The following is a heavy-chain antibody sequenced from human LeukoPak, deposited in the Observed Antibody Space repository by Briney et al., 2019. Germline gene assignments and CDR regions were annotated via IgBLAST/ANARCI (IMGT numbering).Heavy chain of an antibody. CDR2: INREGNEK. D-gene: IGHD1-26*01. CDR1: GFAFSDYR. J-gene: IGHJ4*02. CDR3: ARVGTWELQRVFDF. Sequence: LAGGSLRLSCATFGFAFSDYRMTWVRQVPGKGLEWVANINREGNEKYYVDSVKGRFTISRDNAKNSVDLQMDSLRVEDTAVYYCARVGTWELQRVFDFWGQGTLVTVSS. V-gene: IGHV3-7*01.